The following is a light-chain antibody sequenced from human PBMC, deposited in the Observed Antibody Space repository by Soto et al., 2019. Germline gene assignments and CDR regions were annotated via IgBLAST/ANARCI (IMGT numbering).Light chain of an antibody. V-gene: IGLV2-14*01. CDR3: SSYTGSSTPYV. CDR1: SSDIGAYNY. Sequence: QSALTLSACVSGSPGQSITISCTGTSSDIGAYNYVSWYQQHPGKAPKLMIYEVSNRPSGVSNRFSGSKSGNTASLTISGLQDEDEADYYCSSYTGSSTPYVFGTGTKLTVL. CDR2: EVS. J-gene: IGLJ1*01.